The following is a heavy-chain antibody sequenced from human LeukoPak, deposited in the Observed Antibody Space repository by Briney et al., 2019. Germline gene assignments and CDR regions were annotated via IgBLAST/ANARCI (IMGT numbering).Heavy chain of an antibody. J-gene: IGHJ4*02. CDR2: IYYSGST. CDR3: ARGGYSYGSDDDFDY. Sequence: SETLSLTCTVSGGSISSYYWSWIRQPPGKGLEWIGYIYYSGSTNYNPSLKSRVTISVDTAKNQFSLKLSSVTAADTAVYYCARGGYSYGSDDDFDYWGQGTLVTVSS. D-gene: IGHD5-18*01. V-gene: IGHV4-59*01. CDR1: GGSISSYY.